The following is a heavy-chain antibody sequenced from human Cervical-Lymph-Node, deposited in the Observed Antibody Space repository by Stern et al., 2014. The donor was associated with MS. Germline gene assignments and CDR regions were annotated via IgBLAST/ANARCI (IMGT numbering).Heavy chain of an antibody. Sequence: QVQLQQWGAGLLKPSETLSLTCAVYGGSFSGYYWTWIRQSPGKGMEWIGEINHSGTTNYTPSLKRRFPLSVATSNTQFSLNLSSLTAADTSVYYCARRRYSTSWSQFYYWGQGTPVTVSS. D-gene: IGHD5-12*01. CDR1: GGSFSGYY. V-gene: IGHV4-34*01. CDR3: ARRRYSTSWSQFYY. CDR2: INHSGTT. J-gene: IGHJ4*02.